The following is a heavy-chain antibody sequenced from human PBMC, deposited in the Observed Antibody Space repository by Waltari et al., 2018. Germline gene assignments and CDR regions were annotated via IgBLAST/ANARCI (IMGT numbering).Heavy chain of an antibody. CDR2: IIPIFGTA. J-gene: IGHJ2*01. CDR1: GGTFSSYA. CDR3: ARDIQYYYDSSGSQAIWYFDL. V-gene: IGHV1-69*08. Sequence: QVQLVQSGAEVKKPGSSVKVSCKASGGTFSSYAISWVRQAPGQGLEWMGRIIPIFGTANYAQKFQGRVTITADKSTSTAYMELSSLRSEDTAVYYCARDIQYYYDSSGSQAIWYFDLWGRGTLVTVSS. D-gene: IGHD3-22*01.